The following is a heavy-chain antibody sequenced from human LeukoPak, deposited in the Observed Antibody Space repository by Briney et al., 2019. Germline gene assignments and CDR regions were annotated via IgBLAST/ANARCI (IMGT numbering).Heavy chain of an antibody. V-gene: IGHV3-23*01. J-gene: IGHJ4*02. Sequence: GGSLRRSCAASGFTFSSYAMGWVRQAPGGGLVWVSAIRGSGGSTYYADSVKGRFTISRDNYKNTLYLQMNRLRAEDTAVYYCAKDKSIFGVDGGVDYYWGQGTLVTVSS. CDR2: IRGSGGST. D-gene: IGHD3-3*01. CDR3: AKDKSIFGVDGGVDYY. CDR1: GFTFSSYA.